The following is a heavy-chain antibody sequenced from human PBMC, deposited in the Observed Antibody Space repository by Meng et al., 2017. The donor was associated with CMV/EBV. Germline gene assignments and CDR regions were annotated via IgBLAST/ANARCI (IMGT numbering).Heavy chain of an antibody. CDR3: ARDQRRFWSGYVFDY. V-gene: IGHV3-30*04. J-gene: IGHJ4*02. CDR1: GFTFSRYA. Sequence: GESLKISCAASGFTFSRYAMHWVRQAPGKGLEWVAVISYDGSNKYYADSVKGRFTISRDNSKNTLYLQMNSLRAEDTAVYYCARDQRRFWSGYVFDYWGQGTLVTVSS. D-gene: IGHD3-3*01. CDR2: ISYDGSNK.